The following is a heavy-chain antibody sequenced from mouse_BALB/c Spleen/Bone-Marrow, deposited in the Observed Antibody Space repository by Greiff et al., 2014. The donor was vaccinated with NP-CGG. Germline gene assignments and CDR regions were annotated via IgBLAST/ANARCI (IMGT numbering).Heavy chain of an antibody. J-gene: IGHJ2*01. CDR1: GYTFSNYW. V-gene: IGHV1-5*01. Sequence: EVQLQQSGTVQARPGAAVKMSCKASGYTFSNYWMHWVKQRPGQGLEWIGTIYPGNSDTTYNQKFKGKAKLTAVTSTSTAYMELSSLTNEDSAVYYCTTLARSDFDYWGQGTTLTVSS. CDR2: IYPGNSDT. CDR3: TTLARSDFDY. D-gene: IGHD3-1*01.